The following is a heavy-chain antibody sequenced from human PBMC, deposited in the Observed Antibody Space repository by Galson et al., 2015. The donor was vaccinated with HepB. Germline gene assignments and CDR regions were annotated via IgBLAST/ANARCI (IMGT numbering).Heavy chain of an antibody. CDR1: GFTVSFNY. CDR2: IYSGGRA. J-gene: IGHJ4*02. CDR3: ASTRSSWYPYFDY. Sequence: SLRLSCAASGFTVSFNYMSWVRQAPGKGLEWVSVIYSGGRAYYADSVKGRFTISRENSKNTLYIQMNSLRAEDTAVYYCASTRSSWYPYFDYWGQGTLVTVSS. V-gene: IGHV3-66*02. D-gene: IGHD6-13*01.